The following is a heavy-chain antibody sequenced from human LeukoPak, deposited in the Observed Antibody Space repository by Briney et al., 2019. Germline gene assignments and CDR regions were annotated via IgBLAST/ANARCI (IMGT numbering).Heavy chain of an antibody. Sequence: GGSLRLSCAASGFTFSSYSMNWVRQAPGKGLEWVSYISSSSSTIYYADSVKGRFTISRDNAKNSLYLQMNSLRAEDTAVYYCAKPGGYDILTGYYPYFDYWGQGTLVTVSS. D-gene: IGHD3-9*01. CDR2: ISSSSSTI. V-gene: IGHV3-48*04. J-gene: IGHJ4*02. CDR1: GFTFSSYS. CDR3: AKPGGYDILTGYYPYFDY.